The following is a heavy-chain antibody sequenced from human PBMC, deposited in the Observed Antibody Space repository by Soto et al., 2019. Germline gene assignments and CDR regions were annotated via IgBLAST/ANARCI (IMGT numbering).Heavy chain of an antibody. CDR3: ARDAGITGTPGDFDY. D-gene: IGHD1-20*01. V-gene: IGHV3-53*01. CDR2: IYIGDST. Sequence: GGSLRLSCAASGFTVSISYMSWVRQAPGKGLEWVSVIYIGDSTYYADSVKGRFTMSRDSSKNTVYLQMNSLRPEDTAVYYCARDAGITGTPGDFDYWGQGALVTVSS. J-gene: IGHJ4*02. CDR1: GFTVSISY.